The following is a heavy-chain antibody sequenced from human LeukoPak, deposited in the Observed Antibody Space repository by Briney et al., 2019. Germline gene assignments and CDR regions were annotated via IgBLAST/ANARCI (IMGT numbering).Heavy chain of an antibody. V-gene: IGHV3-23*01. CDR3: AEDLGTTVVPVSIEYYNYGMDV. CDR1: GFTFGVYA. CDR2: ISADGSRT. Sequence: PGGSLTLSCTASGFTFGVYAMSWVRQAPEKGLEWVAAISADGSRTFYADSVKGRFTISRDNSDNTLSLQMSSLRADDTALFYCAEDLGTTVVPVSIEYYNYGMDVWGQGTTVIVPS. D-gene: IGHD1-7*01. J-gene: IGHJ6*02.